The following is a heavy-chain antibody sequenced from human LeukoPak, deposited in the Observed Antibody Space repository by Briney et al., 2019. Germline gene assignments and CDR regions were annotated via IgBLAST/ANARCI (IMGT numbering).Heavy chain of an antibody. CDR3: ARASGSGSYYLVGEYFQH. J-gene: IGHJ1*01. Sequence: SETLSLTCTVSGGSISSSSYYWGWIRQPPGKGLEWIGSIYYSGSTYYNPSLKGRVTISVDTSKNQFSLKLSSVTAADTAVYYCARASGSGSYYLVGEYFQHWGQGTLVTVSS. V-gene: IGHV4-39*07. D-gene: IGHD3-10*01. CDR2: IYYSGST. CDR1: GGSISSSSYY.